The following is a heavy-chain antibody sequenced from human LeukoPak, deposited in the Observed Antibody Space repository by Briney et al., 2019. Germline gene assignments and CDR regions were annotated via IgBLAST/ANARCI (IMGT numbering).Heavy chain of an antibody. Sequence: SETLSLTCTVSGGSISSSSYYWGWIRQPPGKGLEWIGYIYYSGSTNYNPSLKSRVTISVDTSKNQFSLKLSSVTAADTAVYYCASQYSSSWSGNWFDPWGQGTLVTVSS. V-gene: IGHV4-61*05. CDR3: ASQYSSSWSGNWFDP. J-gene: IGHJ5*02. CDR2: IYYSGST. D-gene: IGHD6-13*01. CDR1: GGSISSSSYY.